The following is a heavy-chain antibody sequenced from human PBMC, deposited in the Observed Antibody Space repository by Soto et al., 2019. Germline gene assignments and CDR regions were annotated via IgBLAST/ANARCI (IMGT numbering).Heavy chain of an antibody. D-gene: IGHD3-3*01. CDR1: GFTFSSYA. CDR3: AKVEERITIFGGTYYMDV. CDR2: ISGSGGST. J-gene: IGHJ6*03. V-gene: IGHV3-23*01. Sequence: PGGSLRLSCAASGFTFSSYAMSWVRQAPGKGLEWVSAISGSGGSTYYADSVKGRFTISRDNSKNTLYLQMNSLRAEDTAVYYCAKVEERITIFGGTYYMDVWGKGTTVTVSS.